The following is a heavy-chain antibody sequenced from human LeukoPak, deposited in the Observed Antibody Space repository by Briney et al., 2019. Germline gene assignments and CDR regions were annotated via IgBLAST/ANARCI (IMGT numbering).Heavy chain of an antibody. CDR3: ARDRAGSYSGFDY. J-gene: IGHJ4*02. D-gene: IGHD3-10*01. CDR2: IKQDGSEK. Sequence: GGSLRLSCAASGFTFGSYAMSWVRQAPGKGLEWVANIKQDGSEKYYVDSVKGRFTISRDNAKNSLYLQMNSLRAEDTAVYYCARDRAGSYSGFDYWGQGTLVTVSS. V-gene: IGHV3-7*01. CDR1: GFTFGSYA.